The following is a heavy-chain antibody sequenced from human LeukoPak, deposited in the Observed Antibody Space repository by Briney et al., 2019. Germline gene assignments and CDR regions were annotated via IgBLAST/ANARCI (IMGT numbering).Heavy chain of an antibody. J-gene: IGHJ6*03. CDR2: ISSSSSTI. CDR3: ARAKYPWYYYYMDV. D-gene: IGHD2-2*02. Sequence: GGSLRLSCVVSGFTFDEYAMEWVRQAPGKGLEWVSYISSSSSTIYYADSVKGRFTISRDNAKNSLYLQMNSLRAEDTAVYYCARAKYPWYYYYMDVWGKGTTVTVSS. CDR1: GFTFDEYA. V-gene: IGHV3-48*04.